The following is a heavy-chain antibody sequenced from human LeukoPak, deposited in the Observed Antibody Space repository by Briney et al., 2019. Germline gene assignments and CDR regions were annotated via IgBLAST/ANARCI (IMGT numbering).Heavy chain of an antibody. CDR1: GGTFSSYA. CDR3: ARGFRGSIRDYFDY. CDR2: LIPIFGTA. J-gene: IGHJ4*02. Sequence: ASVKVSCKASGGTFSSYAISWVRQAPGQGLEWMGGLIPIFGTANYAQKFQGRVTTTADESTSTAYMELSSLRSEDTAVYYCARGFRGSIRDYFDYWGQGTLVTVSS. V-gene: IGHV1-69*13. D-gene: IGHD3-10*01.